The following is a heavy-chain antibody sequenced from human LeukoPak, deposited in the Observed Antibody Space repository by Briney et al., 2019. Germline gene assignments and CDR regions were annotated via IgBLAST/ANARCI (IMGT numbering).Heavy chain of an antibody. J-gene: IGHJ5*02. CDR3: ARDHVDSNWFDP. CDR2: INHSGST. D-gene: IGHD3-9*01. CDR1: GGSFSGYY. Sequence: SETLSLTCAVYGGSFSGYYWSWIRQPPGKGLEWIGEINHSGSTNYNPSLKSRVTMSVDTSKNQFSLKLSSVTAADTAVYYCARDHVDSNWFDPWGQGTLVTVSS. V-gene: IGHV4-34*01.